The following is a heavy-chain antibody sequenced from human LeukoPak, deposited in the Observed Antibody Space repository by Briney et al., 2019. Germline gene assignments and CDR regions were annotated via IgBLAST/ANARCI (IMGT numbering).Heavy chain of an antibody. CDR2: INPSGGST. D-gene: IGHD6-19*01. J-gene: IGHJ4*02. CDR1: GYTFTSYY. V-gene: IGHV1-46*01. CDR3: ARVGNIAVAGTHFDY. Sequence: ASVKVSCKASGYTFTSYYMHWVRQAPGQGLEWMGIINPSGGSTSYAQKFQGRVTMTRDTSTSTVYMELSSLRSEDTAVYYCARVGNIAVAGTHFDYWGQGTLVTVSS.